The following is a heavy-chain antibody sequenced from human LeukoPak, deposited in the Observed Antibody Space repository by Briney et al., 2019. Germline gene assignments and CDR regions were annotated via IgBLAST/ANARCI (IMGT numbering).Heavy chain of an antibody. J-gene: IGHJ4*02. CDR3: VRAGDYGDH. CDR2: VSGTGRTI. V-gene: IGHV3-11*01. Sequence: KPGGSLRLSCAASGFTFSDYYMSWIRQVPGKGLEWVSYVSGTGRTIYYADSVKGRFTISRDTAENSLYLQMNSLRADDTAVYYCVRAGDYGDHWGQGTLVTVSS. CDR1: GFTFSDYY.